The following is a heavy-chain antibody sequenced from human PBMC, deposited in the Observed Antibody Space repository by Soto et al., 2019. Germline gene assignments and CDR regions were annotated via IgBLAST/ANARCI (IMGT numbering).Heavy chain of an antibody. D-gene: IGHD3-22*01. V-gene: IGHV3-23*01. Sequence: AGSLRLSCAASGFTFSSYAMSWFRQAPGKGLEWVSAISGSGGSTYYADAVKGRFTISRDNSKNTLYLQMNSLRAEDTAVYYCAGRYYDTAWDYWGQGTLVTVSS. CDR3: AGRYYDTAWDY. CDR2: ISGSGGST. J-gene: IGHJ4*02. CDR1: GFTFSSYA.